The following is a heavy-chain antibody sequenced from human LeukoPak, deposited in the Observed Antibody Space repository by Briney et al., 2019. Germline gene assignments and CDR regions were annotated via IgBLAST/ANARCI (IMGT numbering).Heavy chain of an antibody. CDR3: ATDSSGWYGWFDP. V-gene: IGHV3-7*01. D-gene: IGHD6-19*01. J-gene: IGHJ5*02. CDR2: IKKDGSEK. Sequence: GGSLRLSCAASGFTFSSYWMSWVRQAPGKGLEWVANIKKDGSEKYYVDSVKGRFTISRDNAKTSLYLQMNSLRAEDTAVYYCATDSSGWYGWFDPWGQGTLVTVSS. CDR1: GFTFSSYW.